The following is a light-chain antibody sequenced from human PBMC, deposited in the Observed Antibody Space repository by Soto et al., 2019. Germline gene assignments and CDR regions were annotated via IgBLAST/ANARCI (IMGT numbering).Light chain of an antibody. Sequence: DIQMTQSPSSLSASVGDRVTITCQASQDISNYLNWYQQKPGKAPKLLIYDASNLETGVPSRFSGSGSGTDFTFTISSLQPDDFATYYCQQYSSYWTFGQGT. CDR2: DAS. V-gene: IGKV1-33*01. J-gene: IGKJ1*01. CDR3: QQYSSYWT. CDR1: QDISNY.